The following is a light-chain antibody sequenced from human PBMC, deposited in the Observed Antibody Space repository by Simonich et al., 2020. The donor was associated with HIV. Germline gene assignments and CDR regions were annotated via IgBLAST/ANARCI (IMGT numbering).Light chain of an antibody. V-gene: IGKV1-5*03. CDR1: QSISTW. CDR3: QQYSRYPVT. J-gene: IGKJ1*01. CDR2: KAS. Sequence: DIQMTQSPSTLSASVGDRVSITCRASQSISTWLAWYQQKPGKAPNLLIYKASSLESGVPSRFSGRGSGTEFTLTISSLQPDDFATYYCQQYSRYPVTFGQGTKVEIK.